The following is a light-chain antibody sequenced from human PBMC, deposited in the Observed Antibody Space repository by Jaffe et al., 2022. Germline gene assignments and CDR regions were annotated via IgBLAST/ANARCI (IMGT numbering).Light chain of an antibody. CDR2: RIS. CDR1: QSLVHSDGSTY. V-gene: IGKV2-30*02. Sequence: DVVMTQSPLSLPVTLGQPASISCRSSQSLVHSDGSTYLTWFQQRPGQSPRRLIYRISIRDSGVPDRFSGSGSGTDFTLKISRVEAEDVAVYYCMQGTHWPPTFGQGTKLEIK. CDR3: MQGTHWPPT. J-gene: IGKJ2*01.